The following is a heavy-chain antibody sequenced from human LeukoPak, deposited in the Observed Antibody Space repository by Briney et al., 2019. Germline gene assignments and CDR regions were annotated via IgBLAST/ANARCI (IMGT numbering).Heavy chain of an antibody. CDR2: SSCDST. V-gene: IGHV3-23*01. D-gene: IGHD3-10*01. J-gene: IGHJ4*02. Sequence: PGGSLRLSCAASGFTFSRYAMSWVRQAPGKGLEWVSVSSCDSTYYPDSVKGRFTSSRDNARNSLYLQMNSLRAEDTAVYYCARFGRDFDNWGQGTLVTVSS. CDR3: ARFGRDFDN. CDR1: GFTFSRYA.